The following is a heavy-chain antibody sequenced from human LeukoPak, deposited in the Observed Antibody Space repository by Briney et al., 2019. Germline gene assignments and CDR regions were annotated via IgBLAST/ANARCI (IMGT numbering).Heavy chain of an antibody. CDR3: AGPFSDAWTFFDY. CDR2: IYPGDSDT. D-gene: IGHD3-16*01. CDR1: GYSFSTNW. V-gene: IGHV5-51*01. J-gene: IGHJ4*02. Sequence: PGESLKISCKGSGYSFSTNWIGWVRQMPGKGLEWMGIIYPGDSDTRYSPSFQGQVTISADKSISTAYPQWSSLKASDTAMYYCAGPFSDAWTFFDYWGQGTLVTVSS.